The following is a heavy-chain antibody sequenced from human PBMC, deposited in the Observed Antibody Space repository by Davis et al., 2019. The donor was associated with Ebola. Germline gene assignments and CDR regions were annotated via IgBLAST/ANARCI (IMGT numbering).Heavy chain of an antibody. J-gene: IGHJ3*02. CDR1: GNSFTSYW. CDR2: IYTGDSDT. D-gene: IGHD1-20*01. CDR3: ASLRRTITGMDDGFDI. Sequence: GESLKISCKGSGNSFTSYWIGWVRQMPGKGLEWMGIIYTGDSDTRYSPSFRGQVTISADKSTRTAYLQWGSLKASDTAIYYCASLRRTITGMDDGFDIWGQGTMVTVSS. V-gene: IGHV5-51*01.